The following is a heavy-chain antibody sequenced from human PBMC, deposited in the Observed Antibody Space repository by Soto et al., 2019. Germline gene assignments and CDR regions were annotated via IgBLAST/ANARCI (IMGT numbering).Heavy chain of an antibody. CDR3: TIGSWSGEVFDI. J-gene: IGHJ3*02. CDR2: IIPMLGIA. V-gene: IGHV1-69*02. CDR1: GGTFSTCS. D-gene: IGHD2-21*01. Sequence: QVQLVQSGAEVKKPGSAVKVSCKDSGGTFSTCSMFWVRQAPGQGLEWMGRIIPMLGIANYAQKFQGRVTITADKSTGTAYMELSSLRSEDTALYYCTIGSWSGEVFDIWGQGTMVTVSS.